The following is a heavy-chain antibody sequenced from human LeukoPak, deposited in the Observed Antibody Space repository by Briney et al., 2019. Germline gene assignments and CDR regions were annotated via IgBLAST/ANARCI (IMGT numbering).Heavy chain of an antibody. CDR1: GYTFTGYF. Sequence: ASVKVSCKASGYTFTGYFIHWVRQAPGQGLEWMGWINPNSGATNYAQRFQGRATMTRDTSISTAYMELSSLRSDDTAVYYCARELPGTCQIDDWGHGTLVTVSS. D-gene: IGHD1-26*01. V-gene: IGHV1-2*02. J-gene: IGHJ4*01. CDR3: ARELPGTCQIDD. CDR2: INPNSGAT.